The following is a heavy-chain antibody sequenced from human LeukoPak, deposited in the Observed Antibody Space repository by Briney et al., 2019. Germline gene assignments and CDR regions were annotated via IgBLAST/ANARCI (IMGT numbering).Heavy chain of an antibody. CDR1: GFTVSSNY. Sequence: GGSLRPSCAASGFTVSSNYMSWVRQAPGKGLEWVSVIYSGGSTYYADSVKGRFTISRDNAKNSLYLQMNSLRAEDTAVYYCARVGHCSGGSCRYFDYWGQGTLVTVSS. CDR2: IYSGGST. CDR3: ARVGHCSGGSCRYFDY. J-gene: IGHJ4*02. D-gene: IGHD2-15*01. V-gene: IGHV3-66*01.